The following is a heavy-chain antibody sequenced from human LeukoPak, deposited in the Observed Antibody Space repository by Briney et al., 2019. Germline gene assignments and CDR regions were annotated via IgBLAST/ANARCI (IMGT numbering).Heavy chain of an antibody. Sequence: SETLSLTCIVSGGSISSSSYYCGWIRQPPGKGLEWIGSIYYSGSTYYNPSFRSRVTISQDTSNNQCSHKLSSVTAADTAVYYCARAPFHYYKLLTGSGTHFDYWGQGTLVTVSS. V-gene: IGHV4-39*07. CDR2: IYYSGST. CDR1: GGSISSSSYY. J-gene: IGHJ4*02. D-gene: IGHD3-9*01. CDR3: ARAPFHYYKLLTGSGTHFDY.